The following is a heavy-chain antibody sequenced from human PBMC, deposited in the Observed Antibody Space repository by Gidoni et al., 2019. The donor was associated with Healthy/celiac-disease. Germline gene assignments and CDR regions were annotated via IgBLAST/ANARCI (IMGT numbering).Heavy chain of an antibody. CDR3: ARQSPIVMVTATPGWFDP. Sequence: STYYNPSLKSRVTISVDTSKNQFSLKLSSVTAADTAVYYCARQSPIVMVTATPGWFDPWGQGTLVTVSS. J-gene: IGHJ5*02. V-gene: IGHV4-39*01. D-gene: IGHD2-21*02. CDR2: ST.